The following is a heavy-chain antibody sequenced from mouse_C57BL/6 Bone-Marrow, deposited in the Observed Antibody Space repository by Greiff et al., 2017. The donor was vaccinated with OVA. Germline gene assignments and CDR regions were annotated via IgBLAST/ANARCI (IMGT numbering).Heavy chain of an antibody. V-gene: IGHV5-9-1*02. D-gene: IGHD1-2*01. CDR3: TRSGYGGYFDV. J-gene: IGHJ1*03. CDR1: GFTFSSYA. Sequence: EVKLMESGEGLVKPGGSLKLSCAASGFTFSSYAMSWVRQTPEKRLEWVAYISRGGDYIYYADTVKGRFTISRDNARNTLYLQRSSLKSEDTAMYYCTRSGYGGYFDVWGTGTTVTVSS. CDR2: ISRGGDYI.